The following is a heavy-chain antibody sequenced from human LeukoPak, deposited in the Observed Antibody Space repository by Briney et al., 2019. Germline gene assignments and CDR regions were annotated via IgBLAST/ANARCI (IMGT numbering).Heavy chain of an antibody. D-gene: IGHD2-15*01. V-gene: IGHV4-30-4*08. CDR2: IYYSGST. J-gene: IGHJ4*02. Sequence: PSQTLSLTCTVSGGSISSGDYYWSWIRQPPGKGLEWIGYIYYSGSTYYNPSLKSRVTISVDTSKNQFSLKLSSVTAADTAVYYCARDRGYCSGGSCYTQSPTGEFDYWGQGTLVTVSS. CDR1: GGSISSGDYY. CDR3: ARDRGYCSGGSCYTQSPTGEFDY.